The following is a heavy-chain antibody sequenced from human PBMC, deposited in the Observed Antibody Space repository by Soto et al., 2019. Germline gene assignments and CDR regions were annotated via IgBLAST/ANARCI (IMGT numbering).Heavy chain of an antibody. V-gene: IGHV4-34*01. D-gene: IGHD3-22*01. CDR1: GGSFSGYY. CDR3: VSYDTSGYYV. Sequence: QVQLQQWGAGLLKPSETLSLTCAVYGGSFSGYYWSWFRQPPGKGLEWIGEINHSGSTNYNPSLKSRVTISVDTSNNQFSLKLSSVTAADTAVYYCVSYDTSGYYVGGQGTLVTVSS. J-gene: IGHJ4*02. CDR2: INHSGST.